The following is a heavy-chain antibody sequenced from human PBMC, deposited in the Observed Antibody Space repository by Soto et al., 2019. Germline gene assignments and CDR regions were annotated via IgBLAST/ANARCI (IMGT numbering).Heavy chain of an antibody. CDR2: ISGSGGST. J-gene: IGHJ6*02. CDR3: AKGDPKVQKRVHYYYYGMDV. D-gene: IGHD3-10*01. CDR1: GFTFSSYA. Sequence: GPLRLPCSASGFTFSSYALSWVRQAPGKGLEPVSAISGSGGSTYYADSVKGRFTISRDNSKNTLYLQMNSLRAEDTAVYYCAKGDPKVQKRVHYYYYGMDVWGQGTKVTVYS. V-gene: IGHV3-23*01.